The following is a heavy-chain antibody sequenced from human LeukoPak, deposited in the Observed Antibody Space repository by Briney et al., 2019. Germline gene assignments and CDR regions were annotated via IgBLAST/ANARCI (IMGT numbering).Heavy chain of an antibody. CDR3: ARSPISITRTEFDY. CDR1: GYTFTGYY. D-gene: IGHD1-20*01. CDR2: INPNSGGT. Sequence: GASVKVSCKASGYTFTGYYMHWVRQAPGQGLEWMGWINPNSGGTNYAQKFQGWVTMTRDTSISTAYMELSRLRSDDTAVYYCARSPISITRTEFDYWGQGTLVTVSS. V-gene: IGHV1-2*04. J-gene: IGHJ4*02.